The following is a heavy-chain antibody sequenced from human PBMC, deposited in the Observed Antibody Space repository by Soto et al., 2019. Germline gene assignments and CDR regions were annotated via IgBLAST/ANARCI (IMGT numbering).Heavy chain of an antibody. CDR3: ARGLSTVTTSY. D-gene: IGHD4-17*01. Sequence: PGGSLRLSCAASGFTFSSYGMHWVRQAPGKGLEWVAVIWYDGSNKYYADSVKGRFTISRDNSKNTLYLQMNSLRAEDTAVYYCARGLSTVTTSYWGQGTLVTVSS. CDR2: IWYDGSNK. V-gene: IGHV3-33*01. CDR1: GFTFSSYG. J-gene: IGHJ4*02.